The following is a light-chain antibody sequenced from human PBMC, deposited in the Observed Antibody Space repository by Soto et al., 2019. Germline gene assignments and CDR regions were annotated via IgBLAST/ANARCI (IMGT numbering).Light chain of an antibody. CDR2: GNR. Sequence: QSVLTQPPSASGTPGQRVTISCSGSSSNIGSNYVYWYQQLPGTAPKLLIFGNRNRPSGVPDRFSGSKSGSSASLAITGLQAEDEADYYCHSYDTSLTGEVFGGGTKVTVL. CDR1: SSNIGSNY. V-gene: IGLV1-47*02. J-gene: IGLJ3*02. CDR3: HSYDTSLTGEV.